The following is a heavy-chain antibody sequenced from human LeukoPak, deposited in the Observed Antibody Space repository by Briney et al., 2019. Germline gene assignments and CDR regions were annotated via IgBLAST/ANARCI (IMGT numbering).Heavy chain of an antibody. D-gene: IGHD6-13*01. CDR1: GDSISSANYY. J-gene: IGHJ5*02. CDR2: IYFSGST. CDR3: AREDSDSSSGGWFDP. Sequence: SETLSLTCTVSGDSISSANYYWGWVRQPPGKWLEWIGSIYFSGSTYYNPSLKSRVTISVETSKVQFSLKLSSVTAADTAVYYCAREDSDSSSGGWFDPWGQGTLVTVSS. V-gene: IGHV4-39*07.